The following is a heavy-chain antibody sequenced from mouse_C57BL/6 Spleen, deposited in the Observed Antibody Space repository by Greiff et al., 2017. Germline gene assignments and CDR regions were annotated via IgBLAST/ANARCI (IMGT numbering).Heavy chain of an antibody. CDR2: IWWDDDK. CDR3: ARIAGGYYDYDEGAMDY. Sequence: QVTLKESGPGILQPSQTLSLTCSFSGFSLSTFGMGVGWLRQPSGQGLEWLAHIWWDDDKYSNPALKGRPTISTDTSKDQEFLKSANVETADTATYYCARIAGGYYDYDEGAMDYWGQGTSVTVSS. D-gene: IGHD2-4*01. V-gene: IGHV8-8*01. CDR1: GFSLSTFGMG. J-gene: IGHJ4*01.